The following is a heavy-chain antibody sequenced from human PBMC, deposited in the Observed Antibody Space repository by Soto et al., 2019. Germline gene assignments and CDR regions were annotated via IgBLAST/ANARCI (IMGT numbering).Heavy chain of an antibody. CDR1: GGTFSRYA. CDR3: ARVYYYDSSGYCFDY. CDR2: FIPIYGTR. V-gene: IGHV1-69*13. D-gene: IGHD3-22*01. J-gene: IGHJ4*02. Sequence: SVKVSCKASGGTFSRYAISWVRRAPGQGLEWIGGFIPIYGTRNYAQKFQGRVTITADESTSTAYMELSSLRSEDTAVYYCARVYYYDSSGYCFDYWGQGTLVTVSS.